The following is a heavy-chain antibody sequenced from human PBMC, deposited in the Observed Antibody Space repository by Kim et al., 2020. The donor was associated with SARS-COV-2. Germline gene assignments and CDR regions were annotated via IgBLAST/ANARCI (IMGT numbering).Heavy chain of an antibody. CDR2: IYYSGST. CDR3: ARDRGRSTMVRDPDGLDI. Sequence: SETLSLTCTVSGGSVSSGSYYWSWIRQPPGKGLEWIGYIYYSGSTNYNPSLKSRVTISVDMSKNQFSLKLSSVTAADTAVYYCARDRGRSTMVRDPDGLDIWGQGTMVTVSS. J-gene: IGHJ3*02. V-gene: IGHV4-61*01. CDR1: GGSVSSGSYY. D-gene: IGHD3-10*01.